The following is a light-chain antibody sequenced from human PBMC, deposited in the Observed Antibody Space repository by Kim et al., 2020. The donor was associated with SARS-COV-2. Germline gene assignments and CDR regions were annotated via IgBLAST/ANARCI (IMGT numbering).Light chain of an antibody. Sequence: PGQASTISCTGTSSDVGGYNYVSWYQQHRGKAPKLMIYDVSNRPSGVSNRFAGSKSGNTTSLTISGLQAEDEADYYCSSYTSSRGVFGGGTQLTVL. CDR3: SSYTSSRGV. V-gene: IGLV2-14*03. CDR2: DVS. J-gene: IGLJ2*01. CDR1: SSDVGGYNY.